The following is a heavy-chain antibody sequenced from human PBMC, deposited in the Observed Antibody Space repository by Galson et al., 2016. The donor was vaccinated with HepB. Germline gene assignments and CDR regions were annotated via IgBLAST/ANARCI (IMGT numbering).Heavy chain of an antibody. CDR1: GDSISTYY. D-gene: IGHD2-15*01. Sequence: SETLSLTCTVSGDSISTYYWSWIRQPPGKGLEWIGYIYYSASANYNPSLKSRVSFSMDTSKNQFSLKLSSVMPADTAIYYCARDQGGPSDHWGQGTLVTVSS. V-gene: IGHV4-59*01. CDR2: IYYSASA. J-gene: IGHJ4*02. CDR3: ARDQGGPSDH.